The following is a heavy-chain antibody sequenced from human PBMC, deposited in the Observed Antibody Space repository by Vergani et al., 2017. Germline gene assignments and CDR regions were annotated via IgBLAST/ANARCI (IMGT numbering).Heavy chain of an antibody. V-gene: IGHV1-18*01. Sequence: QVQLVQSGAEVKKPGASVKVSCKASGYTFTSYGISWVRQAPGQGLEWMGWISAYNGNTNYAQKLQGRVTMTTDTSTSTAYMELRSLRSDDTAVYYCAIXPYSGYVQNSDYYDMDVWGKGTTVTVSS. D-gene: IGHD5-12*01. CDR3: AIXPYSGYVQNSDYYDMDV. CDR2: ISAYNGNT. CDR1: GYTFTSYG. J-gene: IGHJ6*03.